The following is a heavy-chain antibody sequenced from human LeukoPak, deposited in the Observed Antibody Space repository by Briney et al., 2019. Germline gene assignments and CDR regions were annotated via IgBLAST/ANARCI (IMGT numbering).Heavy chain of an antibody. CDR3: ARDFPADHGTSGRYYYYYYMDV. J-gene: IGHJ6*03. CDR2: IYYSGST. Sequence: PSETLSLTCTVSGGSISSTSYYWGWIRQPPGKGLEWIGSIYYSGSTYYNPSLKSRVTISVDTSKNQFSLKLNSVTAADTAVYYCARDFPADHGTSGRYYYYYYMDVWGKGTTVTVSS. V-gene: IGHV4-39*07. D-gene: IGHD3-22*01. CDR1: GGSISSTSYY.